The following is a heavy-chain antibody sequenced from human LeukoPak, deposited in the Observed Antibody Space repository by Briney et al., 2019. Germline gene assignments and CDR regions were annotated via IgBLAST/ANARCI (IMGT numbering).Heavy chain of an antibody. D-gene: IGHD5-18*01. Sequence: GGSLRLSCAASGFTFNNYAMSWVRQAPGKGLEWVSFISGNGDSTYYADSVKGRFTTSRDNSKNTLYLQLNSLRAEDTAVYYCAKDGGHNYGSFQYWGQGTLVTVSS. V-gene: IGHV3-23*01. CDR2: ISGNGDST. CDR1: GFTFNNYA. CDR3: AKDGGHNYGSFQY. J-gene: IGHJ4*02.